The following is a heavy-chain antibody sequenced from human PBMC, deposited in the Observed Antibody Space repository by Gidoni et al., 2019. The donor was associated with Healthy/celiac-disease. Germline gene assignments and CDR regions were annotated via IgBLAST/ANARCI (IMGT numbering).Heavy chain of an antibody. CDR1: GFTFADYA. CDR3: AKDVSSSWTGWFDP. J-gene: IGHJ5*02. CDR2: ISWNSGSI. Sequence: EVQLVESGGGLVQPGRSLRLSCAASGFTFADYALHWVRQAPGKGLEWVSGISWNSGSIGYADSVKGRFTISRDNAKNSLYLQMNSLRAEDTALYYCAKDVSSSWTGWFDPWGQGTLVTVSS. D-gene: IGHD6-13*01. V-gene: IGHV3-9*01.